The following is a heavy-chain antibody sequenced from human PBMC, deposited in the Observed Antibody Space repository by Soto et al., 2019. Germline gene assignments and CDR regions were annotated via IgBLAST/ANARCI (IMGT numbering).Heavy chain of an antibody. CDR2: ISYDGSNK. Sequence: QVQLVESGGGVVQPGRSLRLSCAASGFTFSSYGMHWVRQAPGKGLEWVAVISYDGSNKYYADSVKGRFTISRDNSKNTLYLQMNSLRAEDTAVYYCAKTLSLKPLPYYYGSVSDWNWFDPWGQGTLVTFSS. CDR3: AKTLSLKPLPYYYGSVSDWNWFDP. CDR1: GFTFSSYG. J-gene: IGHJ5*02. D-gene: IGHD3-10*01. V-gene: IGHV3-30*18.